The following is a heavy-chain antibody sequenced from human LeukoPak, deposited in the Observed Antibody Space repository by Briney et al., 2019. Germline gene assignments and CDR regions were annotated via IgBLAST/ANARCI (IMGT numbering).Heavy chain of an antibody. D-gene: IGHD3-10*01. CDR2: INSDGSST. CDR3: ARTFGELGLE. J-gene: IGHJ4*02. V-gene: IGHV3-74*01. Sequence: GGSLRLSCATSGFTFSSYWMHWVRQAPGKGLVWVSRINSDGSSTSYADSVKGRFTISRENAKHTLYLQMNSLRAEDTAVYYCARTFGELGLEWGQGTLVTVSS. CDR1: GFTFSSYW.